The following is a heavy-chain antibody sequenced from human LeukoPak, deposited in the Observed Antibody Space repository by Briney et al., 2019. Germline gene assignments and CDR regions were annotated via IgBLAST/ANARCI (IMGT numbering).Heavy chain of an antibody. D-gene: IGHD5-18*01. CDR3: ARGRGGYSYGYYFDY. CDR2: ISYDGSNK. CDR1: GFTFSSYA. J-gene: IGHJ4*02. Sequence: GRSLRLSCAASGFTFSSYAMHWVRQAPGKGLEWVAVISYDGSNKYYADFVKGRFTISRDNSKNTLYLQMNSLRAEDTAVYYCARGRGGYSYGYYFDYWGQGTLVTVSS. V-gene: IGHV3-30-3*01.